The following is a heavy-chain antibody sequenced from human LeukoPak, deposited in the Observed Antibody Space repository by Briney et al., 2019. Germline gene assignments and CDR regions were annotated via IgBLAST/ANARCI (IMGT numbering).Heavy chain of an antibody. CDR1: GGSFSGYY. J-gene: IGHJ4*02. CDR2: INHSGST. D-gene: IGHD1-14*01. Sequence: SETLSLTCAVYGGSFSGYYWSWIRQPPGKGLEWIGEINHSGSTHYNLSLTSRVTISVDTSKNQFSLKLSSVSAAGTAVYYCARGTPDNGNPGAPLYYFDYWGQGTLVTVSS. CDR3: ARGTPDNGNPGAPLYYFDY. V-gene: IGHV4-34*01.